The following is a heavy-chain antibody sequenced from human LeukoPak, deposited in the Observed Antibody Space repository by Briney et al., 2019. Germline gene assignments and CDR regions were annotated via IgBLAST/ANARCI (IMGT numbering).Heavy chain of an antibody. J-gene: IGHJ4*02. Sequence: GGSLRLSCAASGFTFSSYAMSWVRQAPGKGLEWVSAISGSGGSTYYADSVKGRFTISRDNSKNTLYLQTNSLRAEHTAVYYCANGFLVQAYFAYWGQGTLVTVSS. D-gene: IGHD6-13*01. V-gene: IGHV3-23*01. CDR2: ISGSGGST. CDR1: GFTFSSYA. CDR3: ANGFLVQAYFAY.